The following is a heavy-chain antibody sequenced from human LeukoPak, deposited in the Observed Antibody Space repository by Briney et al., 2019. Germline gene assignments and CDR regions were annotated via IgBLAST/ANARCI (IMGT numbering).Heavy chain of an antibody. CDR3: ARDGRAGTFGN. CDR2: ISSSSSYI. J-gene: IGHJ4*02. V-gene: IGHV3-21*01. CDR1: GFTFSSYS. Sequence: GGSLRLSCAASGFTFSSYSMNWVRQAPGKGLEWVSSISSSSSYIYYADSVKGRFTISRDNAKNSLYLQMNSLRAEDTAVYYCARDGRAGTFGNWGQGTLVTVSS. D-gene: IGHD6-19*01.